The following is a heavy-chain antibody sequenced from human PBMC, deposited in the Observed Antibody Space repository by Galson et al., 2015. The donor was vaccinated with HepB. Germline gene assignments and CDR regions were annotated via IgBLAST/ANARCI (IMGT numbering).Heavy chain of an antibody. D-gene: IGHD6-19*01. CDR2: INAGNGNT. Sequence: SVKVSCKASGYTFTSYAMHWVRQAPGQRLEWMGWINAGNGNTKYSQKFQGRVTITRDTSASTAYMELSSLRSEDTAVYYCARVSSGSPYYFDYWGQGTLVTVSS. V-gene: IGHV1-3*01. CDR1: GYTFTSYA. J-gene: IGHJ4*02. CDR3: ARVSSGSPYYFDY.